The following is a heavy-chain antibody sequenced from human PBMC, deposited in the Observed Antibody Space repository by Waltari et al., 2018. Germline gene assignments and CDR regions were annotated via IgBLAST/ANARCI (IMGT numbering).Heavy chain of an antibody. CDR1: GYSISSGYY. CDR2: IYHSGST. V-gene: IGHV4-38-2*02. J-gene: IGHJ3*02. Sequence: QVQLQESGPGLVKPSETLSLTCAVSGYSISSGYYWGWIRQPPGKGLEWIGSIYHSGSTYYNPSLKSRVTISVDTSKNQFSLKLSSVTAADMAVYYCARDRAGAFDIWGQGTMVTVSS. CDR3: ARDRAGAFDI.